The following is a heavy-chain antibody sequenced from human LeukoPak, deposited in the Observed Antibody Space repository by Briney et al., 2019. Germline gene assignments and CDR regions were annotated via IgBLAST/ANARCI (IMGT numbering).Heavy chain of an antibody. CDR2: ISCDGSNK. V-gene: IGHV3-30*01. CDR3: ARVSSPGCCTTPTCYDYYYMDI. CDR1: EFSFSTYI. J-gene: IGHJ6*03. Sequence: GGSLRLSCAASEFSFSTYIMHWVRQAPGKGLEWVAVISCDGSNKYYADSVKDRFTVSRDNSKNTLYLQMNSLRAEDTAVFYCARVSSPGCCTTPTCYDYYYMDIWGKGTTVTVSS. D-gene: IGHD2-2*03.